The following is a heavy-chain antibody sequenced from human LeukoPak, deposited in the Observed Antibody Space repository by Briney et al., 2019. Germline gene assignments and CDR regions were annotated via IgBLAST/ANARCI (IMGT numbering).Heavy chain of an antibody. J-gene: IGHJ3*02. V-gene: IGHV1-46*01. Sequence: GASVKVSCKASGYTFTSYYMHWVRQAPGQGLEWMGIINPSGGSTSYAQKFQGRVAMTRDTSTSTVYMELSSLRSEDTAVYYCARVIVVVPAASGRAFDIWGQGTMVTVSS. CDR1: GYTFTSYY. D-gene: IGHD2-2*01. CDR2: INPSGGST. CDR3: ARVIVVVPAASGRAFDI.